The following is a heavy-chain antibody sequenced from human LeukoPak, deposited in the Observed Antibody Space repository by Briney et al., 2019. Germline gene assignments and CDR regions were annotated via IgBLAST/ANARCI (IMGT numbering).Heavy chain of an antibody. CDR1: GFTFSSYW. CDR2: INCDGSST. CDR3: ARDSGGATAAY. V-gene: IGHV3-74*01. J-gene: IGHJ4*02. D-gene: IGHD5-12*01. Sequence: PGGSLRLSCAASGFTFSSYWMHWVRQAPGKGLVWVSRINCDGSSTSYADSVKGRFTISRDNAKNTLYLQMNSLRAEDTAVYYCARDSGGATAAYWGQGTPVTVSS.